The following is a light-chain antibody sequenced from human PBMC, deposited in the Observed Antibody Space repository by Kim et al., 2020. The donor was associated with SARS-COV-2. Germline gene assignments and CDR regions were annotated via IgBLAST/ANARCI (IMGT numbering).Light chain of an antibody. J-gene: IGLJ2*01. Sequence: SSELTQDPAVSVALGQTVRITCQGDSLRSYYATWYQQKPGQAPIVVIYGKNNRPSGIPDRFSGSSSGNPASLPITGTQAGDEADYYCNSRDSNDNVVFGG. V-gene: IGLV3-19*01. CDR3: NSRDSNDNVV. CDR1: SLRSYY. CDR2: GKN.